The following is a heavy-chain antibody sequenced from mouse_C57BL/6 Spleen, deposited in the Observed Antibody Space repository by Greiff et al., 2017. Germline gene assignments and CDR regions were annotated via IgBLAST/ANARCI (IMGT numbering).Heavy chain of an antibody. D-gene: IGHD4-1*01. CDR3: AELGPFAY. CDR1: GFTFSSYG. V-gene: IGHV5-6*02. CDR2: ISSGGSYT. Sequence: DVKLVESGGDLVKPGGSLKLSCAASGFTFSSYGMSWVRQTPDKRLEWVATISSGGSYTYYPDSVKGRFTISRDNAKNTLYLQMSSLKSEDTAMYYCAELGPFAYWGQGTLVTVSA. J-gene: IGHJ3*01.